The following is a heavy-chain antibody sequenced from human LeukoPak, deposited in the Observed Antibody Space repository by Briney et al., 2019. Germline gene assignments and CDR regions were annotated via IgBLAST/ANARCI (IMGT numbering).Heavy chain of an antibody. Sequence: PSEALSLTCTVSGDSISSYYWSWIRQPPGKGLEWIGYIYYSGSTNYNPSLKSRVTISVDTTKNQFSLKLSSVTAADTAVYYCAREIGSVVVPAAMGYYYYYMDVWGKGTTVTVSS. CDR1: GDSISSYY. CDR3: AREIGSVVVPAAMGYYYYYMDV. V-gene: IGHV4-59*01. J-gene: IGHJ6*03. CDR2: IYYSGST. D-gene: IGHD2-2*01.